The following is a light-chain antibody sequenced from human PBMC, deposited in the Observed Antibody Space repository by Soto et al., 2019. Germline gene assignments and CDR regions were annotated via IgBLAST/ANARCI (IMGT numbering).Light chain of an antibody. CDR1: QTIYDY. CDR2: GAS. Sequence: DIQMTQSPSSLSASVGDRVTITCRSSQTIYDYVTWFQQRPGKAPKVLIYGASTLQSGVPSRFSGSGSGTEFTLTISNFQPEDFATYYCHHYSNWPPYTFGQGTRLEIK. J-gene: IGKJ5*01. CDR3: HHYSNWPPYT. V-gene: IGKV1-39*01.